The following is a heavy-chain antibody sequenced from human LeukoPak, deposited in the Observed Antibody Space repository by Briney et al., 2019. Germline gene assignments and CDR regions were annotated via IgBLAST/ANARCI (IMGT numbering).Heavy chain of an antibody. CDR3: ARGVARSSKFHFSYYFDY. CDR1: GGSISSTIYY. J-gene: IGHJ4*02. Sequence: SETLSLTCTVSGGSISSTIYYWGWIRQPPGKGLEWIGSIYHSGSTYYNPSLKSRVTISVDTSKNQFSLKLSSVTAADTAVYYCARGVARSSKFHFSYYFDYWGQGTLVTVSS. V-gene: IGHV4-39*07. D-gene: IGHD6-6*01. CDR2: IYHSGST.